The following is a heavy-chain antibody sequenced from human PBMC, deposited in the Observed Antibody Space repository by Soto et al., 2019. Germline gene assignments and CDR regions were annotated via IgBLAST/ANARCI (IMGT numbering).Heavy chain of an antibody. V-gene: IGHV4-59*08. CDR3: AKNCNWGSLVH. J-gene: IGHJ4*02. CDR2: IYYGGST. Sequence: SETLWLTCSVSGDSISTDYWSWIRQSPGKGLEWIGFIYYGGSTNYNPSLKSRVTISVDTPKNQFSLKLSSVTAADTAVYYCAKNCNWGSLVHWGQGTLVTVSS. CDR1: GDSISTDY. D-gene: IGHD7-27*01.